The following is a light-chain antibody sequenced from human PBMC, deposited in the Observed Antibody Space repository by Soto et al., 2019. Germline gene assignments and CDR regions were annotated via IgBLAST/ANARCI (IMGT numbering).Light chain of an antibody. CDR1: SSNIGAGYD. CDR2: GNS. V-gene: IGLV1-40*01. J-gene: IGLJ1*01. Sequence: QAVVTQPPSVSGAPGQRVTISCTGSSSNIGAGYDVHWYQQLPGTAPKLLIYGNSNRPSGVPDRFSGSKSGTSASLAITGLQAGDESDYSCQSYDSSLSGYVFGTGTKLTVL. CDR3: QSYDSSLSGYV.